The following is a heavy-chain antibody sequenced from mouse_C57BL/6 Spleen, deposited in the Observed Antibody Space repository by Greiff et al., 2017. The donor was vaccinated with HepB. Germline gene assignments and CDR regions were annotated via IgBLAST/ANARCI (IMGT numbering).Heavy chain of an antibody. CDR1: GSTFTSYW. V-gene: IGHV1-50*01. Sequence: QVQLQQSGAELVKPGASVKLSCKASGSTFTSYWMQWVTQRPGQGLKWIGEIDPSDSYTNYNQKFKGKATLTVDTSSSTAYMQLSSLTSEDSAVYYCARFYYSGDFDVWGTGTTVTVSS. J-gene: IGHJ1*03. CDR2: IDPSDSYT. D-gene: IGHD1-1*02. CDR3: ARFYYSGDFDV.